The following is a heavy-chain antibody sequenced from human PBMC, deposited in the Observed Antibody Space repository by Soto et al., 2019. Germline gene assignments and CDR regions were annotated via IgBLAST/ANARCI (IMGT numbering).Heavy chain of an antibody. CDR1: GFVFKNFA. CDR2: IRGTGLNT. Sequence: GGSLRLSCVGSGFVFKNFAINWVRQPPGKGLEWVSVIRGTGLNTYYAASVNGRFNISRDNSKNTVYLQMDSLKVEDTAVYYCAKRASPANIDNWFDPWGPGTQVTVS. CDR3: AKRASPANIDNWFDP. V-gene: IGHV3-23*01. J-gene: IGHJ5*02.